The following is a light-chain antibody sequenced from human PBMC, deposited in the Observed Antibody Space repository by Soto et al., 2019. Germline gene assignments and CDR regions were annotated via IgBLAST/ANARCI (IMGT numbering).Light chain of an antibody. J-gene: IGKJ3*01. CDR3: QQYGSSRGIT. CDR2: GAS. CDR1: QSVSSSY. Sequence: EIVLTQSPGTLSLSPGERATLSCRASQSVSSSYFAWYQQKPGQAPRLLIYGASIRATGIPDRFSGSGSGTDFTLTISRLEPEDFAVYYCQQYGSSRGITFGPGTKVDIK. V-gene: IGKV3-20*01.